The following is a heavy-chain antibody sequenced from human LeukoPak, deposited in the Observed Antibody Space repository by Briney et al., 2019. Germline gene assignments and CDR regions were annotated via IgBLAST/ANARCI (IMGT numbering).Heavy chain of an antibody. Sequence: GGSLRLSCTASGFTFGDHAMTWVRQAPGKGPEWVGLIRSKAYGGTTEYAASVKGRFNISRDDSKSIAYLQMNSLKTEDTAVYYCTSLHYYDNRRYFDYWGQGTLVTVSS. CDR1: GFTFGDHA. CDR3: TSLHYYDNRRYFDY. D-gene: IGHD3-22*01. J-gene: IGHJ4*02. V-gene: IGHV3-49*04. CDR2: IRSKAYGGTT.